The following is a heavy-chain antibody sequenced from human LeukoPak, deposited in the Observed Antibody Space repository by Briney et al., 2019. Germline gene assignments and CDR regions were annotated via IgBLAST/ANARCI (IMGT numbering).Heavy chain of an antibody. D-gene: IGHD2-8*01. CDR3: AKGAHYCTNGVCYRSRKDDYYYGMDV. J-gene: IGHJ6*02. Sequence: PGGSLRLSCAASGFTFSSYAMSWVRQASGKGLEWVSAISGSGGSTYYADSVKGRFTISRDNSKNTLYLQMNSLRAEDTAVYYCAKGAHYCTNGVCYRSRKDDYYYGMDVWGQGTTVTVSS. CDR1: GFTFSSYA. CDR2: ISGSGGST. V-gene: IGHV3-23*01.